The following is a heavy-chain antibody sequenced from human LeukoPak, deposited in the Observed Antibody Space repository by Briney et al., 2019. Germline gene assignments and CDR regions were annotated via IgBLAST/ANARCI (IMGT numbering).Heavy chain of an antibody. Sequence: CASVKVSCKVSGYTLTELTMHWVRQAPGKGLEWMGGFDPEDGETIYAQKFQGRVTMTEDTSTDTAYMELSSLRSEDTAVYYCATSRNEASELSVSSGYDFDYWGQGTLVTVSS. CDR1: GYTLTELT. CDR3: ATSRNEASELSVSSGYDFDY. D-gene: IGHD3-22*01. CDR2: FDPEDGET. V-gene: IGHV1-24*01. J-gene: IGHJ4*02.